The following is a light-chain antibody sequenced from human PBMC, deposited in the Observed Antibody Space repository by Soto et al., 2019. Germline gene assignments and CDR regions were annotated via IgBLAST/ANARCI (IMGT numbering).Light chain of an antibody. CDR2: AAS. V-gene: IGKV1-6*01. Sequence: AIQMTQSPSSLSASVWDRVAISCRASQDIRNTLAWYQQKPGEAPKLLIFAASNLQSGVPSRFSGSGSVTDFTLAITGLQPEDFATYYCLQYYNFSWTFGQGTKVDIK. CDR3: LQYYNFSWT. J-gene: IGKJ1*01. CDR1: QDIRNT.